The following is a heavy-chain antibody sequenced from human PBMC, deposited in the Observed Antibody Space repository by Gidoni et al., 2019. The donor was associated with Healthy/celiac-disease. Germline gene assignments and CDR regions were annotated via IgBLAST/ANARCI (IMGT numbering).Heavy chain of an antibody. D-gene: IGHD2-15*01. Sequence: QVQLVESGGGVVQPGRSMRLSCAASGFTFSSYGMHWVRQAPGKGLEWLAVISYYGSNKYYADSVKGRFTISRDNSKNTLYLQMNSLRAEDTAVYYCAKGSDIVVVVADDGMDVWGQGTTVTVSS. J-gene: IGHJ6*02. V-gene: IGHV3-30*18. CDR2: ISYYGSNK. CDR3: AKGSDIVVVVADDGMDV. CDR1: GFTFSSYG.